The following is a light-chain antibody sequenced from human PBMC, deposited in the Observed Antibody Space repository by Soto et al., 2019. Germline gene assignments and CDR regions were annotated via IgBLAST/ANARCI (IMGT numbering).Light chain of an antibody. V-gene: IGKV1-39*01. J-gene: IGKJ4*01. CDR1: HNIDSY. CDR3: QQGYSFPVT. Sequence: DIQVSQCASSLSSSVVDRVTITCLASHNIDSYLNWYQQRPGKAPKLLIHDASSLQSGVPSRFSGSGSGTDFTLTIGSLQPEDFATHYCQQGYSFPVTFGGGTKVDIK. CDR2: DAS.